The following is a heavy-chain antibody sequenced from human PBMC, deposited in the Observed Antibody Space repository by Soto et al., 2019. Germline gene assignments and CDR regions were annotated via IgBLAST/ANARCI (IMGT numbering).Heavy chain of an antibody. J-gene: IGHJ4*02. V-gene: IGHV3-7*05. CDR2: IKLDGSER. CDR3: VRGGTAMED. CDR1: GFSFRSYW. Sequence: GGSLRLSCAASGFSFRSYWMTWVRQAPGKGLEWVANIKLDGSERYYVDSVKGRFTISRDNAKNSLYLQMNSLRAEDTALYYCVRGGTAMEDWGQGTLVTVSS. D-gene: IGHD5-18*01.